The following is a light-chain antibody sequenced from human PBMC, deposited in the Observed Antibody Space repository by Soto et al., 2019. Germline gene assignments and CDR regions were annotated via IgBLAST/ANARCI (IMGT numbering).Light chain of an antibody. CDR1: QSVSSSY. J-gene: IGKJ4*01. CDR3: QQYGSSPLT. CDR2: GAS. V-gene: IGKV3-20*01. Sequence: EIVLTQSPGTLSLSPGERATLSCRASQSVSSSYLAWYQQKPGQAPRLLIYGASSRATGIPDRFSGSGSGTYFYLTISRLEPEDFAVYYCQQYGSSPLTFGGGTKVEIK.